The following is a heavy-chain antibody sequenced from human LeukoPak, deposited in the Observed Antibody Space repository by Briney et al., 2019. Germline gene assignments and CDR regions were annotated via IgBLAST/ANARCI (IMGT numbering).Heavy chain of an antibody. V-gene: IGHV1-18*01. CDR1: GYDFTSHG. D-gene: IGHD3-22*01. CDR2: ISPYNGDT. Sequence: GASVKVSCKTSGYDFTSHGIFWVRQAPGQGLEWMGWISPYNGDTKVGQTFQGRVTMTTDTSTTTAYMELRSLRSDDTAVYYCAKLRDYYDSSGYLSPFFDYWGQGTLVTVSS. J-gene: IGHJ4*02. CDR3: AKLRDYYDSSGYLSPFFDY.